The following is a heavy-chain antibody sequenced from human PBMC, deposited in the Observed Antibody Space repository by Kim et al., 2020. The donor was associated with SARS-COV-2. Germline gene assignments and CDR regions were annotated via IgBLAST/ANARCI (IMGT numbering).Heavy chain of an antibody. CDR2: ISSSSSYI. CDR1: GFTFSSYS. Sequence: GGSLRLSCAASGFTFSSYSMNWVRQAPGKGLEWVSSISSSSSYIYYADSVKGRFTISRDNAKNSLYLQMNSLRAEDTAVYYCARDWHGPRGSEQQLDGYYGMDVWRQGTTVTVSS. D-gene: IGHD6-13*01. J-gene: IGHJ6*02. CDR3: ARDWHGPRGSEQQLDGYYGMDV. V-gene: IGHV3-21*01.